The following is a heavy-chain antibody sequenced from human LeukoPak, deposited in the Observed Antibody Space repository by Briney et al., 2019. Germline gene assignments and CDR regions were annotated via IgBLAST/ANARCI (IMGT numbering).Heavy chain of an antibody. CDR3: ARDIGYSSGGDY. D-gene: IGHD6-25*01. CDR1: NYSISTDYY. Sequence: SETLSLTCTVSNYSISTDYYWGWIRQPPGKGLEWIGTMYHSGSTYYNPSLKSRVTISVDTSKNQFSLKLSSVTAADTAVYYCARDIGYSSGGDYWGQGTLVTVSS. V-gene: IGHV4-38-2*02. CDR2: MYHSGST. J-gene: IGHJ4*02.